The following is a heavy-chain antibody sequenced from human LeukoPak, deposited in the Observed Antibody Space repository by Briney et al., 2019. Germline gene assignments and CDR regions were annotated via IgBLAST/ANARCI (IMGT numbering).Heavy chain of an antibody. J-gene: IGHJ3*02. D-gene: IGHD3-22*01. CDR1: GGSISSGSYY. Sequence: SQTLSLTCTVSGGSISSGSYYWSWIRQPAGKGLEWIGRIYTSRSTNYNPSLKSRVTISVDTSKNQFSLKLSSVTAADTAVYYCASSYYYDSSGYSKGAFDIWGQGTMVTVSS. CDR2: IYTSRST. CDR3: ASSYYYDSSGYSKGAFDI. V-gene: IGHV4-61*02.